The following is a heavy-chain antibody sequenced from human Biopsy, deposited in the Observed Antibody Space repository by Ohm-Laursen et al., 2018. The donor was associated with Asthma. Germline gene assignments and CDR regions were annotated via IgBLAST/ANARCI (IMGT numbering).Heavy chain of an antibody. D-gene: IGHD2-2*01. CDR1: GGTFNTYV. J-gene: IGHJ4*02. CDR2: INSVFGTT. V-gene: IGHV1-69*13. Sequence: SVKVSCKSLGGTFNTYVIGWARQAPGQGLEWMGGINSVFGTTTYPQKFQDRVTITADDSTSTVYMELSSLRSEDTAVYYCARKAGSCISRTCYSLDFWGQGTLVTGSS. CDR3: ARKAGSCISRTCYSLDF.